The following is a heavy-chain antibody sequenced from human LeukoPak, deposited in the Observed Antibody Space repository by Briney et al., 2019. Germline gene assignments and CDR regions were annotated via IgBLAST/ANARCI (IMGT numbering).Heavy chain of an antibody. Sequence: ASVKVSCKASGYTFTGYYMHWVRQAPGQGLEWMGWINPNSGGTNYAQKFQGRVTMTRDTSISTAYMELSRLRSDDTAVYYCARDSYDSSGYAVHWGQGTLVTVSS. CDR3: ARDSYDSSGYAVH. D-gene: IGHD3-22*01. CDR1: GYTFTGYY. V-gene: IGHV1-2*02. CDR2: INPNSGGT. J-gene: IGHJ4*02.